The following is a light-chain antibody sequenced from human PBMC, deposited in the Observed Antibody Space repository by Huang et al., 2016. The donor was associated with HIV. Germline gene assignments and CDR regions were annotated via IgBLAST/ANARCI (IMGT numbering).Light chain of an antibody. CDR1: RSINSP. J-gene: IGKJ5*01. Sequence: DIQMTQSPSSLSASVGDTVTITCRARRSINSPLNWYQQRPGRAPTLLSYGASNLQSGVPSRFRGSGSATDYTLRISSLQPEDFATYFCQQSYSSHTFGQGTRLEIK. CDR3: QQSYSSHT. CDR2: GAS. V-gene: IGKV1-39*01.